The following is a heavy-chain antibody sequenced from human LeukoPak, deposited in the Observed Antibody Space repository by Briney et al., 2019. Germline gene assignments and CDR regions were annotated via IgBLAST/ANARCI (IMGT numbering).Heavy chain of an antibody. V-gene: IGHV1-69*05. CDR2: IIPIFSTA. D-gene: IGHD3-9*01. Sequence: ASVKVSCKASGGTFSSYAISWVRQAPGQGLEWMGRIIPIFSTANYAQKFQGRVTITTDESMSTAYMELSSLRSEDTAVYYCASYRYDILTGYYAWYFDYWGQGTLVTVSS. CDR1: GGTFSSYA. J-gene: IGHJ4*02. CDR3: ASYRYDILTGYYAWYFDY.